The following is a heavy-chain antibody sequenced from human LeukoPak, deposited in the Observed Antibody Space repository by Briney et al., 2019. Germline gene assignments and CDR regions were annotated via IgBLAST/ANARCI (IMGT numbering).Heavy chain of an antibody. CDR2: ISGSGGST. J-gene: IGHJ4*02. D-gene: IGHD2-2*01. CDR1: GFTFSSYA. CDR3: AKDRDIVVVPAAHPPDY. V-gene: IGHV3-23*01. Sequence: GGSLRLSCAASGFTFSSYAMSWVRQAPGKGLEGVSAISGSGGSTYYADSVKGRFTISRDNSKNTLYLQMNSLRAEDTAVYYCAKDRDIVVVPAAHPPDYWGQGTLVTVSS.